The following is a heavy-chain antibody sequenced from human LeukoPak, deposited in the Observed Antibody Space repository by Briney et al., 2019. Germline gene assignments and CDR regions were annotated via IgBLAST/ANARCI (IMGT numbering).Heavy chain of an antibody. Sequence: SETLSLTCTVSGGSIRSYYWSWIRQPPGKGLEWIGYMYYRGNTNYNPSLKSRVTISVDTSKNQFSLKLSSVTAADTAVYYCARGGGMLRWYSSSWYVYWGQGTLVTVSS. D-gene: IGHD6-13*01. CDR2: MYYRGNT. CDR3: ARGGGMLRWYSSSWYVY. CDR1: GGSIRSYY. J-gene: IGHJ4*02. V-gene: IGHV4-59*01.